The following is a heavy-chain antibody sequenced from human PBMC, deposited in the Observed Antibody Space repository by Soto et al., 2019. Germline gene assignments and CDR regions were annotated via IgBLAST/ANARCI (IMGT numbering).Heavy chain of an antibody. D-gene: IGHD3-22*01. J-gene: IGHJ4*02. Sequence: SETLSLTCTVSGGSINSYGYYWTWIRQPPGKGLEWIGSMYYSGDIYHNPSLKSRVTLSVDTSKDQFSLNLTSVTAADTAVYFCVAIYDSRFDYWGRGTLLTVSS. V-gene: IGHV4-30-4*01. CDR1: GGSINSYGYY. CDR3: VAIYDSRFDY. CDR2: MYYSGDI.